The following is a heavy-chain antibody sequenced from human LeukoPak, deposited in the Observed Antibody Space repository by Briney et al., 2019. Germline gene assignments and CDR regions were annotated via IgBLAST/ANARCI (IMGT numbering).Heavy chain of an antibody. J-gene: IGHJ4*02. V-gene: IGHV1-18*01. D-gene: IGHD1-26*01. CDR1: GHTFTNYG. Sequence: ASVKVSCKASGHTFTNYGLSWVRQAAGQGLEWMGWISAYNGNTNYAQKLQGRVTLTTDTSTSTAYMELRSLRSDDTAVYYCARTQVGATHGPFDYWGQGTLVTVSS. CDR2: ISAYNGNT. CDR3: ARTQVGATHGPFDY.